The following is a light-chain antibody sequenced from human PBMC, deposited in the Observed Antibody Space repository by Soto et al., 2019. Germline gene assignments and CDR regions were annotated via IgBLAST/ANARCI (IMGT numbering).Light chain of an antibody. Sequence: DIVMTQSPLSLPVTPGEPASISCRSSQSLLDSNGYNFLDWYLQKPGQSPQLLIYLGSNRASGVPDRFSGSGSGTDFTLKISRVEAEDVGVYFCMQVLQKWTFGQGTTVEIK. J-gene: IGKJ1*01. CDR3: MQVLQKWT. CDR2: LGS. V-gene: IGKV2-28*01. CDR1: QSLLDSNGYNF.